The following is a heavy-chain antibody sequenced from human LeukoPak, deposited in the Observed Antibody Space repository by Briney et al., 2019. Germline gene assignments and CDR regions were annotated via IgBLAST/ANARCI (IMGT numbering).Heavy chain of an antibody. CDR3: ARDVGSTSLNWFDP. J-gene: IGHJ5*02. Sequence: ASVKVSCKASGYTFTSYGIIWVRQAPGQGLEWMGWISAYNGNTNYAQKLQGRVTMTTDTSTSTAYMELRSLRSDDTAVYYCARDVGSTSLNWFDPWGQGTLVTVSS. V-gene: IGHV1-18*01. CDR2: ISAYNGNT. D-gene: IGHD2-2*01. CDR1: GYTFTSYG.